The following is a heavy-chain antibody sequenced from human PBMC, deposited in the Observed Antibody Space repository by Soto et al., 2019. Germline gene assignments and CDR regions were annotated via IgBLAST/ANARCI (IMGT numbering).Heavy chain of an antibody. CDR1: GYTLTELS. D-gene: IGHD4-4*01. CDR3: ATVTVTTEFVISYYYYGMDV. Sequence: ASVKVSCKVSGYTLTELSMHWVRQAPGKGLEWMGGFDPEDGETIYAQKFQGRVTMTEDTSTDTAYMELSSLRSEDTAVYYCATVTVTTEFVISYYYYGMDVWGQGTTVTVSS. V-gene: IGHV1-24*01. J-gene: IGHJ6*02. CDR2: FDPEDGET.